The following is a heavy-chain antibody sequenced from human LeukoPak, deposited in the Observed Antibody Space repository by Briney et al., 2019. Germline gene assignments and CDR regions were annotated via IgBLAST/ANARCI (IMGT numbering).Heavy chain of an antibody. J-gene: IGHJ4*02. CDR3: ARGHDYGDH. Sequence: SETLSLTCTVSGGSISIYYWSWMRQPPGKGLECIGYIYYSGSTNYNPPLESRVTISVDTSKNQFSLTLSSVTAADTAVYYCARGHDYGDHWGQGTLVTVSS. CDR2: IYYSGST. V-gene: IGHV4-59*01. CDR1: GGSISIYY.